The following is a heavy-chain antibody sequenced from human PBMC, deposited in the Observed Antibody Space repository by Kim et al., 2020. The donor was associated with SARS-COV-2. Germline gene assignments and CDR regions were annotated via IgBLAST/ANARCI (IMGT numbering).Heavy chain of an antibody. V-gene: IGHV1-18*01. CDR2: ISADSGDT. CDR1: GYTFTSYG. J-gene: IGHJ6*02. D-gene: IGHD3-10*01. CDR3: ARGDRYYPQQYDMDI. Sequence: VKVSCKSSGYTFTSYGMNWVRQAPGQGLEWMGWISADSGDTKYAQKLQDRVTMTTDTSTRTVFMELRNLKSNDTAVYYCARGDRYYPQQYDMDIWGQGTTVLVSS.